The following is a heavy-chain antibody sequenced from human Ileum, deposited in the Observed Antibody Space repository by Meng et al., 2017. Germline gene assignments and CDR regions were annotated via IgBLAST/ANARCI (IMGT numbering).Heavy chain of an antibody. CDR3: AREPSFGEHDY. V-gene: IGHV3-30*01. CDR2: ISHDGSSY. D-gene: IGHD3-10*01. CDR1: GLTFSTST. Sequence: QVRLVGPGGGVVRPVRSLRLSCAASGLTFSTSTMHWVRQAPGKGPEWVTAISHDGSSYVYADSVKGRFTISRDNSKNTLYLQMNSLTPEDTAVYYCAREPSFGEHDYWGQGTLVTVSS. J-gene: IGHJ4*02.